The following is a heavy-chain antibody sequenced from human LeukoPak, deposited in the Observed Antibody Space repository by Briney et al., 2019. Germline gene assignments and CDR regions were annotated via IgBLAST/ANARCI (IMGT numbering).Heavy chain of an antibody. D-gene: IGHD4-11*01. V-gene: IGHV3-30*04. Sequence: QSGGSLRLSRAASGFTFSTYAMHWVRQAPGEGLEWVAFISYDGSEKYYPDYAKGRFTISRDNSKNTLYLQINSLISEDTAVYYCASELRDRNYDFEYWGQGTLVTVSS. CDR1: GFTFSTYA. J-gene: IGHJ4*02. CDR2: ISYDGSEK. CDR3: ASELRDRNYDFEY.